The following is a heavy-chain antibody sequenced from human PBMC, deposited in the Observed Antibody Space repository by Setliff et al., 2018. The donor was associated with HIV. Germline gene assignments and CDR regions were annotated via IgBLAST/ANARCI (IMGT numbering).Heavy chain of an antibody. V-gene: IGHV3-11*06. J-gene: IGHJ6*02. D-gene: IGHD6-13*01. CDR2: SSSSGYST. CDR3: ASHHSADIYYSYYGMDV. CDR1: GGSFSGYY. Sequence: LSLTCAVYGGSFSGYYWSWIRQPPGKGLEWVSYSSSSGYSTNYADSVKGRFTMSRDNAKNLLYLQMNSLRAEDTAVYYCASHHSADIYYSYYGMDVWGQGTTVTVSS.